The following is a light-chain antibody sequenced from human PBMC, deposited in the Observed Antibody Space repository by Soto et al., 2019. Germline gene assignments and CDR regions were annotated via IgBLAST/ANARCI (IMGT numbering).Light chain of an antibody. CDR3: SSYTSSSTLYV. Sequence: QSALTQPASVSGSPGQSITISCTGTSSDVGGYNYVSWYQQHPGKAPKLMIYDVSNRPSGVSNRISGSTSGNTASLTISGLQAEDEADYYCSSYTSSSTLYVFGTGTKLTVL. J-gene: IGLJ1*01. CDR1: SSDVGGYNY. V-gene: IGLV2-14*01. CDR2: DVS.